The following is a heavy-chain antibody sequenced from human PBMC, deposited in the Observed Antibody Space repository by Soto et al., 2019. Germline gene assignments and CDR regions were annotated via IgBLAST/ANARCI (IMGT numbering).Heavy chain of an antibody. CDR1: GGTFSSYT. V-gene: IGHV1-69*08. CDR3: ARDVGNDILTGPIRWFVL. D-gene: IGHD3-9*01. CDR2: IIPILGIA. Sequence: QVQLVQSGAAVKKPGSSVKVSCKASGGTFSSYTISWVRQAPGQGLEWMGRIIPILGIANYAQKFQGRVTITANKSTSPVYMNQSRLNYEDTAVYYCARDVGNDILTGPIRWFVLRGQGTLLTVSS. J-gene: IGHJ5*02.